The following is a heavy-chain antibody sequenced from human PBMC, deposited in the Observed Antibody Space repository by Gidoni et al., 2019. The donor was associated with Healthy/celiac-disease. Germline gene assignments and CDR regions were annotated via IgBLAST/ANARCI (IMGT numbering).Heavy chain of an antibody. J-gene: IGHJ4*02. CDR2: ISWNSGSI. D-gene: IGHD2-15*01. CDR1: GFTFYDYA. Sequence: EVQLVESGGGLVQPGRSLRLSCAASGFTFYDYAMHWVRQAPGKGLEWVSGISWNSGSIGYADSVKGRFTISRDNAKNSLYLQMNSLRAEDTALYYCAKGFCSGGSCHPGSFDYWGQGTLVTVSS. CDR3: AKGFCSGGSCHPGSFDY. V-gene: IGHV3-9*01.